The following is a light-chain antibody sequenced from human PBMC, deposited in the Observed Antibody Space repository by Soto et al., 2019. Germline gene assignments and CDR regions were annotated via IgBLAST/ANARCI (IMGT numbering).Light chain of an antibody. Sequence: IQMTQSPSSLSASVGDRVTITCRASQSVSDWLAWYQQKPGNPPKLLIYAASSLQSGVPSRFSGSGSGTDFTLTISSLQPEDFATFYCQQSYSTPITFGQGTRLENK. V-gene: IGKV1-39*01. J-gene: IGKJ5*01. CDR2: AAS. CDR1: QSVSDW. CDR3: QQSYSTPIT.